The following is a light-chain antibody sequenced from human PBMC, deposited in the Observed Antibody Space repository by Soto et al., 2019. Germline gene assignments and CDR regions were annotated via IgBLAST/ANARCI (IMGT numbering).Light chain of an antibody. CDR2: DDN. J-gene: IGLJ1*01. CDR3: GTWDTSLPACV. CDR1: ASNIGNNS. Sequence: QSVLTQPPSGSAAPGQRVTISCSGSASNIGNNSVSWYQQLPGAAPKLLIYDDNNRPSGIPDRFSGSKSGTSATLGITGLQTGDEADYYCGTWDTSLPACVFGPGTKVTVL. V-gene: IGLV1-51*01.